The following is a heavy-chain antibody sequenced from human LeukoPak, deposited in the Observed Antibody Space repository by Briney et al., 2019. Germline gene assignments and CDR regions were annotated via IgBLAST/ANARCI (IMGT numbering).Heavy chain of an antibody. D-gene: IGHD1-26*01. CDR1: GGTFSSYA. V-gene: IGHV1-69*13. J-gene: IGHJ4*02. CDR3: ARFVVGASWYYFDY. Sequence: GASVKVSCKASGGTFSSYAISWVRQAPGQGLEWMGGIIPIFGTANYAQKFQGRVMITADESTSTAYMELSSLRSEDTAVYYCARFVVGASWYYFDYWGQGTLVTVSS. CDR2: IIPIFGTA.